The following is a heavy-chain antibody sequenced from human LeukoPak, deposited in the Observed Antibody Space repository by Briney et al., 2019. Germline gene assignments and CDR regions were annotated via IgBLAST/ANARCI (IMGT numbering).Heavy chain of an antibody. CDR1: GFTFSSCG. V-gene: IGHV3-33*06. D-gene: IGHD6-13*01. CDR3: AKMGCSSTCYTDY. Sequence: ETGGSLRLSCAASGFTFSSCGMHWVRQAPGKGLEWVAVIWSDGSNKYYADSVKGRFTISRDNSKNTLYLQMDSLRADDTAVYYCAKMGCSSTCYTDYWGQGTLVTVSS. CDR2: IWSDGSNK. J-gene: IGHJ4*02.